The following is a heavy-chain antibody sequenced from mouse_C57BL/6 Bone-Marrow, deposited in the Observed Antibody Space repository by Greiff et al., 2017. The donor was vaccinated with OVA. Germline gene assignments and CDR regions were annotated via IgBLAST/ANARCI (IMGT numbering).Heavy chain of an antibody. Sequence: EVQLQQSGPGLVKPSQSLSLTCSVTGYSITSGYYWNWIRQFPGNKLEWMGYISYDGSNNYNPSLKNRISITRDTSKNQFFLKLNSVTTEDTATYYCARTFITTVVATTDYWGQGTSVTVSS. D-gene: IGHD1-1*01. CDR3: ARTFITTVVATTDY. CDR1: GYSITSGYY. CDR2: ISYDGSN. V-gene: IGHV3-6*01. J-gene: IGHJ4*01.